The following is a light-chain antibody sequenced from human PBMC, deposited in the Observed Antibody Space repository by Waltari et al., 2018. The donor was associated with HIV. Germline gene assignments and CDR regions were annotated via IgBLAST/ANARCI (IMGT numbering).Light chain of an antibody. CDR2: EVT. CDR3: CSCPRSGIRYV. CDR1: SSNVGRDYL. J-gene: IGLJ1*01. V-gene: IGLV2-23*02. Sequence: QSALTQPASVSGSLGQSITISCTGTSSNVGRDYLASWYQQHPGQAPKLIIYEVTKRPSGVSNRFSGSKSGNTASLTISGLQAEDEADYYCCSCPRSGIRYVFGTGTKVTVL.